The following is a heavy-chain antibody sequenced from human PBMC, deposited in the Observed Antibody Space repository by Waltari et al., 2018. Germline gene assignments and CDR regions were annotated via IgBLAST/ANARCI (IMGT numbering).Heavy chain of an antibody. CDR2: IYSGGDT. J-gene: IGHJ4*02. V-gene: IGHV3-53*01. CDR1: GFSASANY. Sequence: EVQLGESGGGLIQPGGSLSLSGAASGFSASANYLSWVGQAQGKGLEWVSVIYSGGDTKYADSVKGRFIISRDNSKNMLYLQMNSLRADDTAVYYCASNKGWYGDGYFDNWGQGTLVTVSS. CDR3: ASNKGWYGDGYFDN. D-gene: IGHD6-19*01.